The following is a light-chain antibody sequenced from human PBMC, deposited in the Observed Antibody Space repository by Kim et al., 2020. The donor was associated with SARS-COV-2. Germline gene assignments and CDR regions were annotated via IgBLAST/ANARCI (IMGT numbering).Light chain of an antibody. J-gene: IGKJ2*01. Sequence: PGERPTLSCRASQRVSSNLAWYQQKPGQAPRLLIYGASTRATGIPARFSGSGSGTEFTLTISSLQSEDFAVYYCQQYNNWPPMYTFGQGTKLEI. CDR1: QRVSSN. CDR2: GAS. V-gene: IGKV3-15*01. CDR3: QQYNNWPPMYT.